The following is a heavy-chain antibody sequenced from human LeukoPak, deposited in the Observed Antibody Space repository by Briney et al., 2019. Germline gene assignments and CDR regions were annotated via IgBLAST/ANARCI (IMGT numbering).Heavy chain of an antibody. CDR1: GYTFTSYG. Sequence: ASVKVSCKASGYTFTSYGISWVRQAPGQGLEWMGWISAYNGNTNYAQKLQGRVTMTTDTSTSTAYMELRSLRSGDTAVYYCASGYLYYYDSSGYLSYFDYWGQGTLVTVSS. V-gene: IGHV1-18*01. D-gene: IGHD3-22*01. J-gene: IGHJ4*02. CDR3: ASGYLYYYDSSGYLSYFDY. CDR2: ISAYNGNT.